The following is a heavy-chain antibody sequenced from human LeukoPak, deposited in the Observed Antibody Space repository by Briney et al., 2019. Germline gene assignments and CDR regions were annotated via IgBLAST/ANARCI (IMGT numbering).Heavy chain of an antibody. J-gene: IGHJ4*02. V-gene: IGHV1-2*02. D-gene: IGHD3-22*01. CDR1: GYTFTGYY. Sequence: ASVKVSCKASGYTFTGYYMHWVRQVPGQGLEWMGWINPNSGGTNYAQKLQGRVTMTTDTSTSTAYMELRSLRSDDTAVYYCARDPPDYYDSSGYPDYWGQGTLVTVSS. CDR2: INPNSGGT. CDR3: ARDPPDYYDSSGYPDY.